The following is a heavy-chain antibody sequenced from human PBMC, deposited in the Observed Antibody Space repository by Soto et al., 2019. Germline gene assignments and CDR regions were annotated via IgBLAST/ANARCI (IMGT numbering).Heavy chain of an antibody. D-gene: IGHD2-15*01. CDR1: GFAFGDAW. V-gene: IGHV3-15*01. J-gene: IGHJ6*02. CDR2: MKSNTDGGAT. Sequence: GGSLRLSWAASGFAFGDAWIRLSRHPPVKRLEWAVRMKSNTDGGATDYAAHVKGRCTISRDDSKHTLCLQMNSLSTADTAVYYCTTDPSFEAAYCSSGSCYRSYGMDVWGQGTTVTVSS. CDR3: TTDPSFEAAYCSSGSCYRSYGMDV.